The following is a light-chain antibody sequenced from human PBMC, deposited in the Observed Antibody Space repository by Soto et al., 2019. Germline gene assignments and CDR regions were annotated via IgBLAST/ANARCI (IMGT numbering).Light chain of an antibody. Sequence: QSVLTHPASVSGSPGQSIAISCTGTSSDVGGYNYVSWYQHHPGKAPKLMIYDVSNRPSGVSNRFSGSKSGNTASLTISGLQAEDEADYYGSSYTSSSTYVFGTGTKVTVL. V-gene: IGLV2-14*03. CDR2: DVS. J-gene: IGLJ1*01. CDR1: SSDVGGYNY. CDR3: SSYTSSSTYV.